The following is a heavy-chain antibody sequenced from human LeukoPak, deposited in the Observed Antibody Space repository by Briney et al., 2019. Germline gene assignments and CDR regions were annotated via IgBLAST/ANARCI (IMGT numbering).Heavy chain of an antibody. CDR1: GGSITSYY. V-gene: IGHV4-4*07. Sequence: SETLSLTCTVSGGSITSYYWSWIRQPAGKGLEWIGRIYTSGSTNYNPSLKSRVTMSVDTSKNQFSLKLSSVSAADSAVYYCARVLYGSGWSVHTWFAPGAQGPLVTVS. CDR3: ARVLYGSGWSVHTWFAP. CDR2: IYTSGST. D-gene: IGHD6-19*01. J-gene: IGHJ5*02.